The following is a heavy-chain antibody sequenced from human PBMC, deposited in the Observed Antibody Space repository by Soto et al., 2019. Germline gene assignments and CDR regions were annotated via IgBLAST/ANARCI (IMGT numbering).Heavy chain of an antibody. CDR1: GGTFSSYA. CDR3: ARARTYYDILTGKEWLLDYYYGMDV. D-gene: IGHD3-9*01. J-gene: IGHJ6*02. CDR2: IIPIFGTA. Sequence: QVQLVQSGAEVKKPGSSVKVSCKASGGTFSSYAISWVRQAPGQGLEWMGGIIPIFGTANYAQRFQGRVTITADESTSTAYMELSSLRSEDTAVYYCARARTYYDILTGKEWLLDYYYGMDVWGQGTTVTVSS. V-gene: IGHV1-69*01.